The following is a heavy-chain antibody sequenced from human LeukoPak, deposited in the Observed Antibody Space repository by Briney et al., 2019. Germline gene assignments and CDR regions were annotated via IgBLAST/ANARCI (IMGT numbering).Heavy chain of an antibody. CDR1: GYTFTSYY. J-gene: IGHJ6*02. CDR3: ARAYSRSGMDV. Sequence: GASVKVSCKASGYTFTSYYMHWVRQAPGQGLEWMGIINPSGGSTSYEQKFQARVTMTSDTSTSPVYMELSSLRSEDAAVYYCARAYSRSGMDVWGQGTTVTVS. V-gene: IGHV1-46*01. D-gene: IGHD6-13*01. CDR2: INPSGGST.